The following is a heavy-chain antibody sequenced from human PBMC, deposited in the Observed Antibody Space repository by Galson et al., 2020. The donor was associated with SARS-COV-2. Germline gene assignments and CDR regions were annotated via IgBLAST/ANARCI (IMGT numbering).Heavy chain of an antibody. V-gene: IGHV4-39*01. CDR3: ARQFYGSGSYYPEHFDY. D-gene: IGHD3-10*01. Sequence: SETLSLTCTVYGGSISSSSYYWGWIRQPPGKGLEWIGSIYYSGSTYYNPSLKSRVTISVDTSKNQFSLKLSSVTAADTAVYYCARQFYGSGSYYPEHFDYWGQGTLVTVSS. CDR1: GGSISSSSYY. CDR2: IYYSGST. J-gene: IGHJ4*02.